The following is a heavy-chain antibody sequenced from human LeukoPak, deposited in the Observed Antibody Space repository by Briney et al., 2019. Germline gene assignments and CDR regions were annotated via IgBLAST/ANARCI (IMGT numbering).Heavy chain of an antibody. CDR1: GFTFSSYS. D-gene: IGHD3-3*01. Sequence: GGSLRLSCAASGFTFSSYSMNWVRQAPGKGLEWVSSISSSSSYIYYADSVKGRFTISRDNAKNSLYLQMNSLRAEDTAVYYCARRGYDFWSGYSNYYYMDVWGKGTTVTVSS. V-gene: IGHV3-21*01. CDR3: ARRGYDFWSGYSNYYYMDV. CDR2: ISSSSSYI. J-gene: IGHJ6*03.